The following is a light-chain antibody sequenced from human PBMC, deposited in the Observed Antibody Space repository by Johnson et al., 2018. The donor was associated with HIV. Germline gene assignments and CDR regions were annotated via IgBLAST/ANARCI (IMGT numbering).Light chain of an antibody. Sequence: QFLLTQPPSVSAAPGQRVNISCSGNISNIESYFVSWYQQLPGAAPTLLIYEDNKRPSGIPDRFSGSKSGATATLGITGLQTGDEADYYCGTWDSSLGAWVFGTGTKVTVL. J-gene: IGLJ1*01. CDR3: GTWDSSLGAWV. CDR2: EDN. V-gene: IGLV1-51*02. CDR1: ISNIESYF.